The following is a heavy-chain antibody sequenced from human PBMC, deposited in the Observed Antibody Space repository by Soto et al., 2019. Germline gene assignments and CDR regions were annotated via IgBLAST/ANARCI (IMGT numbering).Heavy chain of an antibody. D-gene: IGHD2-21*02. CDR3: ARAQGGKTYCGGDCYSGGFDY. J-gene: IGHJ4*02. Sequence: QVQLVQSGAEVKKPGSSVKVSCKASGGTFSSYAISWVRQAPGQGLEWMGGIIPIFGTANYAQKFQGRVTITADKSTSTAYMELSSLRSEDTAVYYCARAQGGKTYCGGDCYSGGFDYWGQGTLVTVSS. V-gene: IGHV1-69*06. CDR2: IIPIFGTA. CDR1: GGTFSSYA.